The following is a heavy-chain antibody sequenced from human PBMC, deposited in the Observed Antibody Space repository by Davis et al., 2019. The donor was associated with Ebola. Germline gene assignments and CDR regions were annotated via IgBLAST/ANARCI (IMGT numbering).Heavy chain of an antibody. J-gene: IGHJ4*02. CDR2: IRSKANSYAT. CDR1: GFTFSGSA. V-gene: IGHV3-73*01. D-gene: IGHD3-22*01. CDR3: TTYTNYYDSSGYYHG. Sequence: GESLKISCAASGFTFSGSAMHWVRQASGKGLEWVGRIRSKANSYATAYAASVKGRFTISRDDSKNTAYLQMNSLKTEDTAVYYCTTYTNYYDSSGYYHGWGQGTLVTVSS.